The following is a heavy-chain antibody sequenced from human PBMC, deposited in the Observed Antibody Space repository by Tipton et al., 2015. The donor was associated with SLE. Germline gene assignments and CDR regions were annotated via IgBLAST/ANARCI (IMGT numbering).Heavy chain of an antibody. CDR2: IKQDGNEE. CDR1: GFIFTNYW. J-gene: IGHJ4*02. CDR3: ARARGEKYLQFFDS. Sequence: AVSGFIFTNYWMSWVRQAPGKGLQWVASIKQDGNEEYFVDSLKGRFTISRDNAKNSLYLQMNSLRAEDTAVYYCARARGEKYLQFFDSWGQGSLVTVFS. D-gene: IGHD4-11*01. V-gene: IGHV3-7*01.